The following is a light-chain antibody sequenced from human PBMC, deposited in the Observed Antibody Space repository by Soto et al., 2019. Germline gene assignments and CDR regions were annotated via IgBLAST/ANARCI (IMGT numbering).Light chain of an antibody. V-gene: IGKV3-15*01. Sequence: IVFPHTQGTLSLSPGERAPLSCRASQSVSSSYLVWHQQKPGQAPRLLIYAASTRATGIPARVSGSGSGTEFTLSISCRQSEEFAVYYCQQYNNWPQPFGQRSKVDIK. CDR3: QQYNNWPQP. CDR2: AAS. J-gene: IGKJ1*01. CDR1: QSVSSSY.